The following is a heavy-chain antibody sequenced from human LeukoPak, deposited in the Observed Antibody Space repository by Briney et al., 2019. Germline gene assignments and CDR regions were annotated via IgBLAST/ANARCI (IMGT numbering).Heavy chain of an antibody. J-gene: IGHJ3*02. CDR3: ARRDPAAGGILDAFDI. Sequence: GEALKISCKGSGYSFTSYWIGWVRQMPGKGLEGMGIIYPGDSDTRYSPSFQGQATISADQSISTAYLQWGSLKASDTAMYYCARRDPAAGGILDAFDIWGQGTMVTVSS. CDR2: IYPGDSDT. D-gene: IGHD2-15*01. V-gene: IGHV5-51*01. CDR1: GYSFTSYW.